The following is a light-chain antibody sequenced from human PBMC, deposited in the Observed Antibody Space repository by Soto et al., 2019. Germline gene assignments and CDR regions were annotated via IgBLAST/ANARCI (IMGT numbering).Light chain of an antibody. CDR1: TGAVTSGHY. Sequence: QAVVTQEPSLTVSPGGTVTLTCGSSTGAVTSGHYPYWFQQKPGQAPRTLIYDSNNKHSWTPARFSGSLLGGKAALTLSGAQPEDEADYYCLLSYSGARVFGGGTPLTVL. J-gene: IGLJ2*01. V-gene: IGLV7-46*01. CDR2: DSN. CDR3: LLSYSGARV.